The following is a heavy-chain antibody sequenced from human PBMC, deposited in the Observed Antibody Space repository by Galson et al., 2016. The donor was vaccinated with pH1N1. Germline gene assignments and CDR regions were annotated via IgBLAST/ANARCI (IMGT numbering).Heavy chain of an antibody. J-gene: IGHJ4*02. CDR3: AKVSFSGASDCYDH. Sequence: SETLSLTCDVSGFSISSGYYWGWIRQSPGKGLEWIGHIYHNNGPAYYDPSLRDRVTMSVDTSKNQCTLKLISVTAADTAMYYCAKVSFSGASDCYDHWGRGILVIVSS. D-gene: IGHD3-10*01. CDR2: IYHNNGPA. V-gene: IGHV4-38-2*01. CDR1: GFSISSGYY.